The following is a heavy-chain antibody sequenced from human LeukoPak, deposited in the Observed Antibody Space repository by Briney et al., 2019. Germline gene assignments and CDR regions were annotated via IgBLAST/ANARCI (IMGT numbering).Heavy chain of an antibody. V-gene: IGHV3-30*02. Sequence: GGSLRLSCAASGFTFSSYAMHWVRQAPGKGLEWVAFIRYDGSNQYHADSVKGRFTISRDNSKNTLYLQMNSLRAEDTAVYYCAKGTYYDILTGSIDYWGQGTLVTVSS. CDR3: AKGTYYDILTGSIDY. CDR1: GFTFSSYA. D-gene: IGHD3-9*01. J-gene: IGHJ4*02. CDR2: IRYDGSNQ.